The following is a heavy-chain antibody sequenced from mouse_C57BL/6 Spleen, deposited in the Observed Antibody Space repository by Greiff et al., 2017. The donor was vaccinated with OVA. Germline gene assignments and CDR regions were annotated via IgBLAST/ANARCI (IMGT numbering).Heavy chain of an antibody. CDR3: ANYYGSRGYWDFDV. J-gene: IGHJ1*03. Sequence: EVQVVESGGGLVKPGGSLKLSCAASGFTFSDYGMHWVRQAPEKGLEWVAYISSGSSTIYYADTVKGRFTISRDNAKNTLFLQMTSLRSEDTAMYYCANYYGSRGYWDFDVWGTGTTVTVSS. CDR2: ISSGSSTI. V-gene: IGHV5-17*01. D-gene: IGHD1-1*01. CDR1: GFTFSDYG.